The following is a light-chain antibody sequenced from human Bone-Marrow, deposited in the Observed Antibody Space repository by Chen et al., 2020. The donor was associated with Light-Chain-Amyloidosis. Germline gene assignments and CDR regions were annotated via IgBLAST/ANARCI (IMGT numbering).Light chain of an antibody. V-gene: IGLV3-21*02. CDR1: NIGDIN. J-gene: IGLJ3*02. CDR2: DDS. CDR3: QVWDSSVDHRV. Sequence: SYVLTQPPSVSVAPGQTAEITCGGDNIGDINVHWYQQRAGQAPVLVVYDDSDRPSGIPERFSGSNSGNPATLTISRVEAGDEADYYCQVWDSSVDHRVFGGGTKLTVL.